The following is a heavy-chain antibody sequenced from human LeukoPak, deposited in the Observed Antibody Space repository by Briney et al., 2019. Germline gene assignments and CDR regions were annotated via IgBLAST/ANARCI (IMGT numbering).Heavy chain of an antibody. CDR3: ARSNVVGATRWFDP. Sequence: PSETLSLTCTVSGGSISSYYWSWIRQPPGKGLEWIGYIYYSGSTNYNPSLKSRVTISVDTSKNQFSPKLSSVTAADTAVYYCARSNVVGATRWFDPWGQGTLVTVSS. CDR2: IYYSGST. V-gene: IGHV4-59*01. CDR1: GGSISSYY. D-gene: IGHD1-26*01. J-gene: IGHJ5*02.